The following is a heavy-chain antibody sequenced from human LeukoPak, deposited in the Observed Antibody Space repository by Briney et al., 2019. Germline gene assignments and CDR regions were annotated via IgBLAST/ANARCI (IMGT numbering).Heavy chain of an antibody. J-gene: IGHJ4*02. Sequence: PGGSLRLSCAASGFTFSSYGMNWVRQAPGKGLEWVAVISDDGRHNYYADSVKGRFTISRDNSKSTLYLQMNSLRDDDSAAYFCARVYLERLTAGYFDHWGQGTLVTVSS. CDR3: ARVYLERLTAGYFDH. CDR1: GFTFSSYG. CDR2: ISDDGRHN. D-gene: IGHD2-8*01. V-gene: IGHV3-30*19.